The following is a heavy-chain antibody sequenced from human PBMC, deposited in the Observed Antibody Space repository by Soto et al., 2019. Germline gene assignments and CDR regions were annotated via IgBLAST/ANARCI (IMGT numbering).Heavy chain of an antibody. CDR2: IKSESDGGAT. J-gene: IGHJ4*02. D-gene: IGHD2-15*01. V-gene: IGHV3-15*01. CDR1: GFTFSSAW. Sequence: PGGSLRLSCAASGFTFSSAWMSWVRQAPGKGLEWVGRIKSESDGGATDYVAPVKGRFTISRDDSKNTLYLQMNGLRTEDTAVYYCIAPELEIGGWYYWGQGALVTVSS. CDR3: IAPELEIGGWYY.